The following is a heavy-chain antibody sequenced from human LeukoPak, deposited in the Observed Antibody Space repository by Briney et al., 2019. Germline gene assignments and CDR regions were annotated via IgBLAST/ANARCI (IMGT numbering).Heavy chain of an antibody. CDR3: ARSANPGVHDFDP. J-gene: IGHJ5*02. Sequence: PGGSLRLSYEASGFTFSNYAMAWVRQAPGKGLEWLSYITSSSNIDYADSVKGRFTISRDNAKNSLYLQMNSLRDEDTAVYYCARSANPGVHDFDPWGQGALVTVSS. CDR2: ITSSSNI. V-gene: IGHV3-48*02. CDR1: GFTFSNYA. D-gene: IGHD6-6*01.